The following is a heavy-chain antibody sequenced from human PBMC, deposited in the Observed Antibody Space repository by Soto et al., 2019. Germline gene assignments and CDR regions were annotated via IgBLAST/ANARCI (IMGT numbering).Heavy chain of an antibody. CDR3: ARAVRSGSYPYYYYGMDV. J-gene: IGHJ6*02. D-gene: IGHD3-10*01. V-gene: IGHV3-74*01. CDR2: INSDGSST. Sequence: EVQVVESGGGLVQPGGSLRLSCAASGFTFSNYWMQWVRQAPGKGLVWVSRINSDGSSTSYADSVKGRFTISRDNAKNTVYLQMNSLRAEDTAVYYCARAVRSGSYPYYYYGMDVWGQGTTVTVSS. CDR1: GFTFSNYW.